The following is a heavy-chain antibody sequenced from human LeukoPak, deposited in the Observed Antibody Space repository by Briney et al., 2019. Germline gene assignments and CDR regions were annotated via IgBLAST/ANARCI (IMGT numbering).Heavy chain of an antibody. CDR1: GFSFSGHW. J-gene: IGHJ4*02. CDR2: IKQDGSEK. Sequence: GGSLRLSCAASGFSFSGHWMNWVRQAPGKGLEWVANIKQDGSEKFYVDSVKGRFTISRDNAKNSLYLQMDSLSAEDTALYYCASGAGYLIENWGRGTLVTVSS. D-gene: IGHD2-15*01. CDR3: ASGAGYLIEN. V-gene: IGHV3-7*03.